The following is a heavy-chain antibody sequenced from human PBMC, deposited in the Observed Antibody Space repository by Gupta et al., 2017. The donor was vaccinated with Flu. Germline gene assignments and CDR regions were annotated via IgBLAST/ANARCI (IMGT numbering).Heavy chain of an antibody. CDR3: ARQPRYDILTGPFDS. J-gene: IGHJ5*01. V-gene: IGHV4-39*01. CDR2: MYYSGSI. D-gene: IGHD3-9*01. Sequence: QLQLRESGPGLAKPSETLSLTCTVPGGSISRRSYYWDWIRQPPGKGLEWIGSMYYSGSITYNPSLKSRVTISGDMSKNQFSLKLTSVTAADTAVYHCARQPRYDILTGPFDSWGRGILVTVSS. CDR1: GGSISRRSYY.